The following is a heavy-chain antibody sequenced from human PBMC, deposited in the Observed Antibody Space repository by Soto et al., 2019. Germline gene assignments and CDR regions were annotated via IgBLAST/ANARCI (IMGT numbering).Heavy chain of an antibody. D-gene: IGHD2-8*01. CDR1: RGSISNGYYY. V-gene: IGHV4-30-4*01. CDR3: ARRGLRVDY. Sequence: QVQLQESGPGLVKPSQTLSLTCTVSRGSISNGYYYLSWIRQPTGKGLEWIGYIYYSGSTYYNPSLKSRVTISVDTSTIQFSLKLSTVTDVDTAMYSFARRGLRVDYWGQGTLVTVSS. CDR2: IYYSGST. J-gene: IGHJ4*02.